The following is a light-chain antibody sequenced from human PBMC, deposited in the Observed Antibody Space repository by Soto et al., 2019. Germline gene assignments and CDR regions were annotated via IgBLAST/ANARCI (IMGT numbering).Light chain of an antibody. Sequence: QSALTQPRSVSGSPGQSVSISCTGTSSDVGGYNYVSWYQQHPGKAPKVIIYDVSKRPSGVPDRFSGSKSGNTASLTISGLQSEHEADYYCCSYAGSYIYVFGTGTKLTVL. CDR3: CSYAGSYIYV. V-gene: IGLV2-11*01. CDR1: SSDVGGYNY. J-gene: IGLJ1*01. CDR2: DVS.